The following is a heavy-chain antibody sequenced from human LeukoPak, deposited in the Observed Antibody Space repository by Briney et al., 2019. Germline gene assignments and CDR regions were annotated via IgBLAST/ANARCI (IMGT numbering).Heavy chain of an antibody. CDR2: INPNSGGT. D-gene: IGHD6-19*01. Sequence: ASVKVSCKASGYTFTGYYMHWVRQAPGQGLEWMGWINPNSGGTNCAQKFQGRVTMTRDTSISTAYMELSRLRSDDTAVYYCARDIAVAGTGSDYWGQGTLVTVSS. J-gene: IGHJ4*02. CDR3: ARDIAVAGTGSDY. CDR1: GYTFTGYY. V-gene: IGHV1-2*02.